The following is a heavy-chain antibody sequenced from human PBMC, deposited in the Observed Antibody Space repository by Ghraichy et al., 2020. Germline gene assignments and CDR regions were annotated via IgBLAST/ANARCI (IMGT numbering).Heavy chain of an antibody. J-gene: IGHJ5*02. Sequence: ALVKVSCKASGYTFTSYAMHWVRQAPGQRLEWMGWINAGNGNTKYLQKFQGRVTITRDTSASTAYMELSSLRSEDTAVYYCALTYYYDKYNWFDPWGQGTLVTVSS. D-gene: IGHD3-22*01. CDR1: GYTFTSYA. V-gene: IGHV1-3*01. CDR3: ALTYYYDKYNWFDP. CDR2: INAGNGNT.